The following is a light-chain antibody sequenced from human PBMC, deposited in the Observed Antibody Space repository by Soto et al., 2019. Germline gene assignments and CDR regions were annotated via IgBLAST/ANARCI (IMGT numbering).Light chain of an antibody. CDR2: DAS. CDR1: LIITTS. J-gene: IGKJ5*01. Sequence: DIKMTQSPASLSVSVGDRVTITCQASLIITTSLPWYHQHPGRPPTLLIYDASTLAAGFPSRFRGSGSGTDFPFTITRLQPEDIATYYCQQYEYLPTFGQGHYWRL. CDR3: QQYEYLPT. V-gene: IGKV1-33*01.